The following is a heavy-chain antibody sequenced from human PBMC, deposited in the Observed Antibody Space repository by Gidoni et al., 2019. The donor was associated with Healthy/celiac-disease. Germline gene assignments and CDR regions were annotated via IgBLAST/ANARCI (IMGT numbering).Heavy chain of an antibody. D-gene: IGHD6-6*01. CDR1: GYSISSGYY. J-gene: IGHJ4*02. Sequence: QVQLQESGPGLVKPSATLSLTCTVSGYSISSGYYWGWIRQPPGKGLEWIGSIYHSGSTYYNPSLKSRVTISVDTSKNQFSLKLSSVTAADTAVYYCASIAARPTRSGDYWGQGTLVTVSS. CDR2: IYHSGST. CDR3: ASIAARPTRSGDY. V-gene: IGHV4-38-2*02.